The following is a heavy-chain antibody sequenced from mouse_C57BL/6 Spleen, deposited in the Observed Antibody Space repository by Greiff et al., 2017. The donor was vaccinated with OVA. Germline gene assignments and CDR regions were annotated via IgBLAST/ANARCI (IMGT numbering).Heavy chain of an antibody. CDR2: INYDGSST. V-gene: IGHV5-16*01. CDR3: ARSLYGGVDFDV. CDR1: GFTFSDYY. Sequence: EVKVVESEGGLVQPGSSMKLSCTASGFTFSDYYMAWVRQVPEKGLEWVANINYDGSSTYYLDSLKSRFIISRDNAKNILYLQMSSLKSEDTATYYCARSLYGGVDFDVWGTGTTVTVSS. D-gene: IGHD1-2*01. J-gene: IGHJ1*03.